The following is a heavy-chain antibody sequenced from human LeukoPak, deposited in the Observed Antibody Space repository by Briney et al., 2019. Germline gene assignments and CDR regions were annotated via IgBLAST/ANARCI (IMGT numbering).Heavy chain of an antibody. Sequence: GRSLRLSCAASGFTFSSYAMHWVRQAPGKGLEWVAVISYDGSSKYYADSVKGRFTISRDNSKNTLYLQMNSLRAEDTAVYYCARGAGSYFDYWGQGTLVTVSS. CDR2: ISYDGSSK. J-gene: IGHJ4*02. D-gene: IGHD3-10*01. CDR3: ARGAGSYFDY. V-gene: IGHV3-30*04. CDR1: GFTFSSYA.